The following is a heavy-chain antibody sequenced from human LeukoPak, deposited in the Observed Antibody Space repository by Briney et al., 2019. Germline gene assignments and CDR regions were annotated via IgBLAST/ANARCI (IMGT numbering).Heavy chain of an antibody. CDR2: MNPNSGNT. Sequence: ASVKVSCKASGYTFTSYDINWVRQATGQGLEWMGWMNPNSGNTGYAQKFRGRVTITRNTSISTAYMELSSLRSEDTAVYYCARVIESYSSSWYYYYYYMDVWGKGTTVTVSS. CDR1: GYTFTSYD. V-gene: IGHV1-8*03. J-gene: IGHJ6*03. D-gene: IGHD6-13*01. CDR3: ARVIESYSSSWYYYYYYMDV.